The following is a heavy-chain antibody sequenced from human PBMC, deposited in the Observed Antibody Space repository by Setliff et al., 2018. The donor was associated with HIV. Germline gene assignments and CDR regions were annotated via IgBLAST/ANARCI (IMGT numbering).Heavy chain of an antibody. CDR1: GGSITRSSYY. J-gene: IGHJ6*03. CDR2: IYTSGST. V-gene: IGHV4-61*09. CDR3: ARDHPANYYDSSGYPLYYYYMDV. Sequence: SETLSLTCTVSGGSITRSSYYWSWIRQPAGKGLEWIGHIYTSGSTNYNPSLKSRVTISVDTSKNQFYLKLSSVTAADTAVYYCARDHPANYYDSSGYPLYYYYMDVWGKGTTVTVSS. D-gene: IGHD3-22*01.